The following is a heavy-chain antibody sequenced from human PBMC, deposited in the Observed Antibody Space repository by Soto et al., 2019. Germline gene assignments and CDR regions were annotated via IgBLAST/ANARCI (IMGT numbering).Heavy chain of an antibody. J-gene: IGHJ6*02. CDR2: INPSGGST. V-gene: IGHV1-46*01. D-gene: IGHD5-18*01. CDR1: GYTFTSYY. Sequence: ASVKVSCKASGYTFTSYYMHWVRQAPGQGLEWMGIINPSGGSTSYAQKFQGRVTMTRDTSTSTVYMELSSLRSEDTAVYYCARDPSDTAMEDGMDVWGQGTKVTAP. CDR3: ARDPSDTAMEDGMDV.